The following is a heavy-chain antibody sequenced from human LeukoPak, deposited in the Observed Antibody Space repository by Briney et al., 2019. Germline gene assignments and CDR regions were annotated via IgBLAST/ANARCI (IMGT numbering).Heavy chain of an antibody. CDR1: GYTFNSYD. J-gene: IGHJ4*02. CDR2: MNPNSGNT. V-gene: IGHV1-8*01. CDR3: ARGQKSALTYGSGTYAYYFDY. Sequence: ASVKVSCKASGYTFNSYDINWVRQATGQGLEWMGRMNPNSGNTGYAQKFQGRVTMTRNTSISTAYMELSSLRSEDTAVYYCARGQKSALTYGSGTYAYYFDYWGQGTLVTVSS. D-gene: IGHD3-10*01.